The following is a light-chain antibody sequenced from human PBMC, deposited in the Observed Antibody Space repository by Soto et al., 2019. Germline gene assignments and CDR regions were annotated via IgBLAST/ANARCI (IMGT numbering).Light chain of an antibody. CDR2: AAS. J-gene: IGKJ1*01. CDR1: QGISSF. Sequence: AIKLTQSPPALSASVGDKVPITCRASQGISSFLAWYQQKPGKAPKLLIYAASTLQSGVPSRFSGSGSGTDFTLTISSLQPEDFATYYCLQDYNYPWTFGQGTKVDI. CDR3: LQDYNYPWT. V-gene: IGKV1-6*01.